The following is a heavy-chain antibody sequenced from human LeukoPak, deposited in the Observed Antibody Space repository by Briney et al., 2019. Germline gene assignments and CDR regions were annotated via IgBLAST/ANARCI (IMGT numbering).Heavy chain of an antibody. J-gene: IGHJ4*02. D-gene: IGHD5-12*01. CDR1: GLTFSSYS. Sequence: GGSLRLSCAASGLTFSSYSMNWVRQAPGKGLEWVSYISSSSSTIYYADSVKGRFTISRDNAKNSLYLQMNSLRAEDTAVYYCARALVATIDDYWGQGTLVTVSS. CDR3: ARALVATIDDY. CDR2: ISSSSSTI. V-gene: IGHV3-48*01.